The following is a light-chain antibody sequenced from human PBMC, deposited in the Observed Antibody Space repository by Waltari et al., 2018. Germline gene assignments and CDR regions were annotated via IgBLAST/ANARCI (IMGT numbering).Light chain of an antibody. CDR1: SCDVGGYDY. CDR2: DVN. CDR3: CSYAGSYTFV. V-gene: IGLV2-11*01. Sequence: QSALTQPRSVSGSPGQSVTISCTGTSCDVGGYDYVSWYQQHPGKAPKVMIYDVNKRPSGVPDRFSGSKSGNTASLTISGLQAEDEADYCCCSYAGSYTFVFGGGTKLTVL. J-gene: IGLJ3*02.